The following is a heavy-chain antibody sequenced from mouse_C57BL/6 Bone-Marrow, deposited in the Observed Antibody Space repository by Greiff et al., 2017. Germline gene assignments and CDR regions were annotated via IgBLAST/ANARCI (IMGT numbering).Heavy chain of an antibody. Sequence: VQLQQSGPVLVTPGDSVKMSCKASGYTFTDYYMNWVKQSHGKSLEWIGVINPYNGGTRYNQKFKGKATLTVDKSSSTAFMELNSLTSEDSAVYYCERDYYGSRNHYWGQGTTLTVSS. CDR1: GYTFTDYY. D-gene: IGHD1-1*01. CDR3: ERDYYGSRNHY. J-gene: IGHJ2*01. CDR2: INPYNGGT. V-gene: IGHV1-19*01.